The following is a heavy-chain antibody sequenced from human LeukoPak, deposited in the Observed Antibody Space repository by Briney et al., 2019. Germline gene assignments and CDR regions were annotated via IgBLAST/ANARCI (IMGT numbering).Heavy chain of an antibody. CDR3: ARDIGGSYRGYFDY. CDR2: IYSGGST. V-gene: IGHV3-66*01. J-gene: IGHJ4*02. CDR1: GFTVSSNY. D-gene: IGHD1-26*01. Sequence: GGSLRLSCAASGFTVSSNYMSWVRQAPGKGLEWVSVIYSGGSTYYADSVKGRFTISRDNSKNTLYLQMNGLRAEDTAVYYCARDIGGSYRGYFDYWGQGTLVTVSS.